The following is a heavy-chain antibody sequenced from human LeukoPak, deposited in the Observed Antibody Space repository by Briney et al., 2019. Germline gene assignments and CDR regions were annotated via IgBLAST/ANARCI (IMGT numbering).Heavy chain of an antibody. Sequence: SQTLSLTCAISGDSVSSNSAAWTWIRQSPSRGLEWLGRTYYRSKWYNDYAVSVKSRITINPDTSKNQFSLQLNSVTPEDTAVYYCARDGYKSEEPRRAHYFDYWGQGTLVTVSS. V-gene: IGHV6-1*01. D-gene: IGHD5-24*01. CDR2: TYYRSKWYN. CDR1: GDSVSSNSAA. J-gene: IGHJ4*02. CDR3: ARDGYKSEEPRRAHYFDY.